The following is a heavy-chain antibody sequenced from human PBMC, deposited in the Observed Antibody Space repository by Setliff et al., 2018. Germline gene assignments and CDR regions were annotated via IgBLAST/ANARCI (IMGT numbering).Heavy chain of an antibody. CDR3: VRESYDSSGYSGGDYYYYYMDV. CDR1: GGPISSAGYY. Sequence: SETLSLTCTVSGGPISSAGYYWTWIRQQPGKGPEWIGYIYYSGTTYYNPSLKSRVTILIDTSKNQFSLELSSVTAADTAVYYCVRESYDSSGYSGGDYYYYYMDVWGKGTTVTVSS. D-gene: IGHD3-22*01. CDR2: IYYSGTT. J-gene: IGHJ6*03. V-gene: IGHV4-31*03.